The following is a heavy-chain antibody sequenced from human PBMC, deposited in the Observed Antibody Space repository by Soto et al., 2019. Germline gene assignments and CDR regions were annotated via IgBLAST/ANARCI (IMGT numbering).Heavy chain of an antibody. CDR3: ATVIPATWYFAY. V-gene: IGHV4-30-2*01. CDR2: IYHSGTT. J-gene: IGHJ4*02. CDR1: GGCIWNDDYS. Sequence: PSGTLALTCTVCGGCIWNDDYSWSWVRQPPGKGLEWIGYIYHSGTTYYNPSLTSRVTISVDGSNNQFSLKLTPMTAADTAVYYCATVIPATWYFAYWGQGILVTVSS. D-gene: IGHD2-15*01.